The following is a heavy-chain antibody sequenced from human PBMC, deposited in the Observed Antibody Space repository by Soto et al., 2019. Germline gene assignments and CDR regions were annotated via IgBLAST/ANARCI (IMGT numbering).Heavy chain of an antibody. CDR1: GYTFTSYG. CDR3: ERSGSRGYYRDY. CDR2: ISAYNGNT. J-gene: IGHJ4*02. Sequence: QVQLVQAGAEVKEPGASVKVSCKASGYTFTSYGLNWVRQAPGQGLEWMGWISAYNGNTNYAQKFQGRVTMTTDTSTSTAYMELRSLRSDDTAVYDCERSGSRGYYRDYWGQGTLVTVSA. V-gene: IGHV1-18*01. D-gene: IGHD3-22*01.